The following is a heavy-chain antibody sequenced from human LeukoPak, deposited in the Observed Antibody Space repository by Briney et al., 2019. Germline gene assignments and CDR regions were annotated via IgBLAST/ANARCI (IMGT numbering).Heavy chain of an antibody. J-gene: IGHJ6*02. CDR1: GFSVSSKN. D-gene: IGHD4-17*01. V-gene: IGHV3-66*01. CDR3: ARGAGDYSDGMDV. CDR2: IYSGGTT. Sequence: GGSLRLSCAASGFSVSSKNMNWVRQGPGKGLVWFSVIYSGGTTFYADSVKGRFSISRDNSKSTLYLQMNSLRAEDTAVYYCARGAGDYSDGMDVWGQGTTVTVSS.